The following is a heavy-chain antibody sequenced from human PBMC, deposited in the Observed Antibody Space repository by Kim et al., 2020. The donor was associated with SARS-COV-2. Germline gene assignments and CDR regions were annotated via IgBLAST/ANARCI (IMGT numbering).Heavy chain of an antibody. CDR3: AGDYYGSGSYYDYYGMDV. J-gene: IGHJ6*02. V-gene: IGHV1-3*01. CDR1: GYTFTSYA. D-gene: IGHD3-10*01. Sequence: ASVKVSCKASGYTFTSYAMHWVRQAPGQRLEWMGWINAGNGNTKYSQKFQGRVTITRDTSASTAYMELSSLRSEDTAVYYCAGDYYGSGSYYDYYGMDVWGQGTTVTVSS. CDR2: INAGNGNT.